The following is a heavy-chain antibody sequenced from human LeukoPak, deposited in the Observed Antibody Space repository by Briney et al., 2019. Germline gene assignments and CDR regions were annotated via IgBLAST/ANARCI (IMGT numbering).Heavy chain of an antibody. J-gene: IGHJ4*02. CDR1: GYTFTDYG. Sequence: APVKVSCKASGYTFTDYGISWVRQAPGQGLEWMGWISVYNGNTNYAQKLQGRATMTTDTSTSTAYMEVRSLRSDDTAIYYCARGTGNYGDPASFDYWGRGTLVTVSP. CDR2: ISVYNGNT. D-gene: IGHD4-17*01. V-gene: IGHV1-18*01. CDR3: ARGTGNYGDPASFDY.